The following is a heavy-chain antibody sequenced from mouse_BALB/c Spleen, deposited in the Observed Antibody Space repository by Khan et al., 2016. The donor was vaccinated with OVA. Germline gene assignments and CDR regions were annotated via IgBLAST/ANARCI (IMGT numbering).Heavy chain of an antibody. Sequence: VQLQQSGAEFVKPGASVRLSCTASGFNIKNTYIHWVTQRPEQGLEWIGRIDPANGHTKYDPKFQGKATLTADTSSNTAYLQLSSLKSEDTAVDYCTHSLLLYAMDYWGQGTSVTVSS. CDR3: THSLLLYAMDY. CDR1: GFNIKNTY. CDR2: IDPANGHT. D-gene: IGHD1-2*01. V-gene: IGHV14-3*02. J-gene: IGHJ4*01.